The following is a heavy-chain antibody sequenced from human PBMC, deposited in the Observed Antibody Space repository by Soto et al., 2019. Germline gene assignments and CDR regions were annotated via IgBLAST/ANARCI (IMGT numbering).Heavy chain of an antibody. Sequence: QVQLVQSGAEEKKPGASVKVSCKASGYTFTSYAMHWVRQAPGQRLEWMGWINAGNGNTKYSQKFQGRVTITRDTSASTAYMELSSLRSEDTAVYYCARGKPVVAGYFDSWGQGTLVTVSS. V-gene: IGHV1-3*05. J-gene: IGHJ4*02. CDR3: ARGKPVVAGYFDS. CDR2: INAGNGNT. D-gene: IGHD6-19*01. CDR1: GYTFTSYA.